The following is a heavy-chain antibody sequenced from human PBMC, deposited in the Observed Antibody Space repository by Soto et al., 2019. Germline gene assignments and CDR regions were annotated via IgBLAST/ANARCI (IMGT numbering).Heavy chain of an antibody. Sequence: SETLSLTCTVSGGSMSRGDYYWRWIGQPPGKGLEWIGFIYHTGRTYYSPSRKNRVAISVDTSKNQFSLKLTSVTAADTAVYYCARDVRPAHTNWFDPWGQGTLVTVS. D-gene: IGHD2-8*01. J-gene: IGHJ5*02. CDR3: ARDVRPAHTNWFDP. CDR1: GGSMSRGDYY. CDR2: IYHTGRT. V-gene: IGHV4-30-4*01.